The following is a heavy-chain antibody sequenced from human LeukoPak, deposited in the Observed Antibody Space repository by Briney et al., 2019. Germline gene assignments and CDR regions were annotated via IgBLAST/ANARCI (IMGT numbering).Heavy chain of an antibody. CDR1: GFTFSSYW. J-gene: IGHJ4*02. CDR3: VRDVWGDRDGLFDC. Sequence: GGSLRLSCAASGFTFSSYWMHWVRQAPGKGLVWVARINTHGSSTSYGVSVQGRFTISRDNAKNTLYLQMNNLRAEDTAVYYCVRDVWGDRDGLFDCWGQGTLVTVPS. D-gene: IGHD5-24*01. CDR2: INTHGSST. V-gene: IGHV3-74*01.